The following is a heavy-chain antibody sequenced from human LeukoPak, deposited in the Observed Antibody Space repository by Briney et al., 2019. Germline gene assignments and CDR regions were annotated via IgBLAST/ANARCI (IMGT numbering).Heavy chain of an antibody. V-gene: IGHV4-59*01. CDR1: GGSISSYY. J-gene: IGHJ3*02. CDR3: AKTSGEYGYDAFDI. CDR2: IYYSGST. Sequence: PSETLSLTCTVSGGSISSYYWSWIRQPPGKGLEWIGYIYYSGSTHYNPSLKSRVTISVDTSKNQFSLKLSSVTAADTAVYYCAKTSGEYGYDAFDIWGQGTMVTVSS. D-gene: IGHD3-10*01.